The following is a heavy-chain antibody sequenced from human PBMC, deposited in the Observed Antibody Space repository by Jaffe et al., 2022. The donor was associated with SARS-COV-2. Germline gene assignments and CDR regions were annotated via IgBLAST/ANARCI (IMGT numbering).Heavy chain of an antibody. CDR3: ARPPRGYYDRSGNYHVLFYFQH. CDR2: INAGNGNT. V-gene: IGHV1-3*01. J-gene: IGHJ1*01. Sequence: QVQLVQSGAEVKKPGASVKVSCKTSGYTFSSYAIHWVRQAPGQRLEWMGWINAGNGNTKYSQKLQGRVTITRDTSASTAYMELSSLRSEDTAVYYCARPPRGYYDRSGNYHVLFYFQHWGQGTLVTVSS. CDR1: GYTFSSYA. D-gene: IGHD3-22*01.